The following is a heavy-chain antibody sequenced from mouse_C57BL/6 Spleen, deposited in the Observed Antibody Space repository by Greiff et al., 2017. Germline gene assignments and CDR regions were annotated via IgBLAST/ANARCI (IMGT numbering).Heavy chain of an antibody. D-gene: IGHD1-1*01. Sequence: QVQLQQSGPELVKPGASVKISCKASGYAFSSSWMNWVKQRPGKGLEWIGRIYPGDGDTNYNGKFKGKATLTADKSSSTAYMQLSSLTSEDSAVYFCARGTTGVARGIGAMDYWGQGTSVTVSS. CDR1: GYAFSSSW. J-gene: IGHJ4*01. CDR3: ARGTTGVARGIGAMDY. CDR2: IYPGDGDT. V-gene: IGHV1-82*01.